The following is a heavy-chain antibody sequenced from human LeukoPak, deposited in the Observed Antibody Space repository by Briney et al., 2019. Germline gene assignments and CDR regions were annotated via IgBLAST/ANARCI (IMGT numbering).Heavy chain of an antibody. CDR2: INHSGYT. Sequence: SETLSLTCAVYGESFSGYFWSWIRQPPGKGLEWIGEINHSGYTNYNPSLKSRVTISVDTSKKQFSLRLNSVTAADTAVYYCARDQRAVAGTPIGWFDPWGQGTLVTVSS. CDR3: ARDQRAVAGTPIGWFDP. CDR1: GESFSGYF. V-gene: IGHV4-34*01. D-gene: IGHD6-19*01. J-gene: IGHJ5*02.